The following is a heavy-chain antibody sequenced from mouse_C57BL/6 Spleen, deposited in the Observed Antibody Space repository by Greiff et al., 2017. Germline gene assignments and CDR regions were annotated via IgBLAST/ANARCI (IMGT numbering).Heavy chain of an antibody. CDR3: ARRSSHADDAMDY. V-gene: IGHV5-17*01. D-gene: IGHD1-1*01. CDR2: ISSGSSTI. J-gene: IGHJ4*01. CDR1: GFTFSDYG. Sequence: EVTLVESGGGLVKPGGSLKLSCAASGFTFSDYGMHWVRQAPEKGLEWVAYISSGSSTIYYADTVKGRFTISRDNAKNTLFLQMTSLRSEDTAMYYCARRSSHADDAMDYWGQGTSVTVSS.